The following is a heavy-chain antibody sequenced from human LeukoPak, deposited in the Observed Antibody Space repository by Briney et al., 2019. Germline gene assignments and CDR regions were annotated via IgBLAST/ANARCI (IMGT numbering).Heavy chain of an antibody. D-gene: IGHD6-19*01. CDR2: ISGSGGST. Sequence: GGSLRLSCAASGFTFSSYAMSWVRQAPGKGLEWVSAISGSGGSTYYADSVKGRFTISRDNSKNTLYLQMNSLRAEDTAVYYCAKGLRPHSSGWYFFDFWGQGTLVTVSS. V-gene: IGHV3-23*01. CDR1: GFTFSSYA. CDR3: AKGLRPHSSGWYFFDF. J-gene: IGHJ4*02.